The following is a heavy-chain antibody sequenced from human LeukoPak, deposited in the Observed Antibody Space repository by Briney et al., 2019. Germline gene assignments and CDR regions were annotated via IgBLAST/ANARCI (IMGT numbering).Heavy chain of an antibody. D-gene: IGHD2-15*01. CDR2: IRSKADGGTP. CDR3: TTRSPARYCSDGACYSSADY. Sequence: SGGSLRLSCAASGCSFSDAGMNWVRQAPGKGLEWVGHIRSKADGGTPDYIAPVKGRLTISRDDSKDTLYLQMHSLNTEDAAMYYCTTRSPARYCSDGACYSSADYWGQGTLVTVSS. J-gene: IGHJ4*02. V-gene: IGHV3-15*07. CDR1: GCSFSDAG.